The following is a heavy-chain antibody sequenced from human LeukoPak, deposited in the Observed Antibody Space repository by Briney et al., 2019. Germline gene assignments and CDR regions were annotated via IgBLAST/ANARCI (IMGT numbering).Heavy chain of an antibody. CDR1: GGSFSGYY. V-gene: IGHV4-34*01. J-gene: IGHJ4*02. CDR3: ATGRGDYRY. D-gene: IGHD4-17*01. Sequence: SETLPLTCAVYGGSFSGYYWSWIRQPPGKGLEWIGEINHSGSTNYNPSLKSRVTISVDTSKNQFSLKLSSVTAADTAVYYCATGRGDYRYWGQGTLVTVSS. CDR2: INHSGST.